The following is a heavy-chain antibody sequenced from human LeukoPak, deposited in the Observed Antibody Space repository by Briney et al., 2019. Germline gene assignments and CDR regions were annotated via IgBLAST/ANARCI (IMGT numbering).Heavy chain of an antibody. CDR2: ISGSGVST. J-gene: IGHJ3*02. CDR3: ARDRYCGGDCSDAFDI. CDR1: GFTFSTYA. D-gene: IGHD2-21*02. Sequence: PGGSLRLPCAASGFTFSTYAMRWVRQAPGKGLEWVSAISGSGVSTYYADSVKGRFTISRDNAKASLYLQMNSLRDEDTAVYYCARDRYCGGDCSDAFDIWGRGTTVTVSS. V-gene: IGHV3-23*01.